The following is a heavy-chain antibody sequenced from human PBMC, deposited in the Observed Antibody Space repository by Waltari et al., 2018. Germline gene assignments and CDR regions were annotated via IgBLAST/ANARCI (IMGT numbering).Heavy chain of an antibody. Sequence: QVQLHESGPGLVKPSETLSLTCSVSGGSISGHYWSWIRQIPGKGLQWLGYINYSGSPNYNPPPKGRVSISFDTSGNQISMKGNSVAAADTAVYFCARSSWTKAGMDVWGQGTTVIVS. J-gene: IGHJ6*02. CDR2: INYSGSP. CDR1: GGSISGHY. V-gene: IGHV4-59*11. CDR3: ARSSWTKAGMDV. D-gene: IGHD3-10*01.